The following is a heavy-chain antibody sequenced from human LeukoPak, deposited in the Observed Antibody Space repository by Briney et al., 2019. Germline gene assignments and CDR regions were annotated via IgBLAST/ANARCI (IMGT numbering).Heavy chain of an antibody. CDR1: GFTFSSYE. J-gene: IGHJ6*04. CDR3: AELGITMIGGV. CDR2: ISSSGSTI. D-gene: IGHD3-10*02. V-gene: IGHV3-48*03. Sequence: PGGSLRLSCAASGFTFSSYEMNWVRPAPGKGLEWVSYISSSGSTIYYADSVKGRFTISRDNAKSSLYLQMNSLRAEDTAVYYCAELGITMIGGVWGKGTTVTISS.